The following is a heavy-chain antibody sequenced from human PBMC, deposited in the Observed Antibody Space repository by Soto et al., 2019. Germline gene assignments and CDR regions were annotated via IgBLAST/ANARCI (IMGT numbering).Heavy chain of an antibody. J-gene: IGHJ5*02. CDR2: ISGSGFKK. D-gene: IGHD1-26*01. CDR1: GFIFENFV. CDR3: AKNQGVELVPLATVDWFDP. Sequence: LRLSCAASGFIFENFVMSWVRQAPGKGLEWISSISGSGFKKYYADSVKGRFTISRDNSKSTVYLELNNLNAEDTAVYHCAKNQGVELVPLATVDWFDPWGQGSVVTVSS. V-gene: IGHV3-23*01.